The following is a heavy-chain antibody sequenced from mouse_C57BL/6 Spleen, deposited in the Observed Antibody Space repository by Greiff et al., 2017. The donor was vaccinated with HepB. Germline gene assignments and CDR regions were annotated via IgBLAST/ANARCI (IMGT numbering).Heavy chain of an antibody. CDR3: ARSITTVVARYFDV. V-gene: IGHV5-4*01. CDR1: GFTFSSYA. D-gene: IGHD1-1*01. Sequence: EVQLVESGGGLVKPGGSLKLSCAASGFTFSSYAMSWVRQTPEKRLEWVATISDGGSYTYYPDNVKGRFTISRDNAKNNLYLQMSHLKSEDTAMYYCARSITTVVARYFDVWGTGTTVTVSS. J-gene: IGHJ1*03. CDR2: ISDGGSYT.